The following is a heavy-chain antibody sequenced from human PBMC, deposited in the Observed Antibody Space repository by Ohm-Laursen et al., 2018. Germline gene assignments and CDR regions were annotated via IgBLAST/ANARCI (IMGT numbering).Heavy chain of an antibody. CDR2: MNPKNDDT. V-gene: IGHV1-8*01. J-gene: IGHJ3*02. Sequence: GASVKVSCKISGYTFINYDIHWVRQASGQGLEWMGWMNPKNDDTGYAHKFQGRVTMSRNTSISTANLEMTSLRSEDTAVYYCARGRLSGTRRALDIWGQGTLVTVSS. CDR1: GYTFINYD. D-gene: IGHD1-7*01. CDR3: ARGRLSGTRRALDI.